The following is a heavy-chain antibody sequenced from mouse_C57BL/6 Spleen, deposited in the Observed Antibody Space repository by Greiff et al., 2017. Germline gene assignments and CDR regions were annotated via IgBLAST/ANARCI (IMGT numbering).Heavy chain of an antibody. CDR1: GFTFSSYA. Sequence: EVQRVESGGGLVKPGGSLKLSCAASGFTFSSYAMSWVRQTPEKRLEWVATISDGGSYTYYPDNVKGRFTISRDNAKNNLYLQMSHLKSEDTAMYYCARDDGYCFDVWGTGTTVTVSS. CDR2: ISDGGSYT. V-gene: IGHV5-4*01. J-gene: IGHJ1*03. CDR3: ARDDGYCFDV. D-gene: IGHD2-3*01.